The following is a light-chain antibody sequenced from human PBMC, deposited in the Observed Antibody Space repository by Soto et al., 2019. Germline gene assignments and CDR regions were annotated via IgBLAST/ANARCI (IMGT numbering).Light chain of an antibody. Sequence: DIVMTQSANSLAVSLGERATLKCKSSQSVLYTSNNKNYLAWYQQKPRQPPKLLIYWASTRESGVPDRFSGSGSGTDFTLTISSLQAEDVAVYYCQQYYSTPLTFGGGTKVEIK. J-gene: IGKJ4*01. CDR2: WAS. V-gene: IGKV4-1*01. CDR3: QQYYSTPLT. CDR1: QSVLYTSNNKNY.